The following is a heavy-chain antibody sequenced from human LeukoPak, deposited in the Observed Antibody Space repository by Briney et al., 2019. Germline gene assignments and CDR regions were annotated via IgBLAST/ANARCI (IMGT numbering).Heavy chain of an antibody. V-gene: IGHV4-59*02. J-gene: IGHJ3*02. Sequence: SETLSLTCTVSGGSVSSYYWSWIRQPPGMGLEWSGYIYFSGSTNYNPSLKSRVTISVDTSKNQFSLKLSSVTAADTAVYFCARVLSSVEMTPIRAFDIWGQGTMVTVSS. CDR2: IYFSGST. CDR3: ARVLSSVEMTPIRAFDI. CDR1: GGSVSSYY. D-gene: IGHD5-24*01.